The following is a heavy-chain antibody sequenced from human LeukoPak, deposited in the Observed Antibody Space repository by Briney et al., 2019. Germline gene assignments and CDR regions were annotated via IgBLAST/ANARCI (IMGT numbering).Heavy chain of an antibody. D-gene: IGHD3-10*01. J-gene: IGHJ4*02. CDR3: ARVYGSGSRYFDY. Sequence: SETLSLTCGVPGYSISSGYYWGWIRQPPGKGLDWIGTIYHSGSTLYNPSLKSRVTISVDTSKNQFSLKLSSVTAADTAVYYCARVYGSGSRYFDYWGQGTLVTVSS. CDR1: GYSISSGYY. CDR2: IYHSGST. V-gene: IGHV4-38-2*01.